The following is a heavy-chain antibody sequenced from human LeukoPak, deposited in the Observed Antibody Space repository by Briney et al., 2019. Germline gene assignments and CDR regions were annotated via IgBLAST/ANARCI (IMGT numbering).Heavy chain of an antibody. J-gene: IGHJ4*02. CDR1: GFTFSSYA. CDR3: AKDPNFRFSEWLSG. V-gene: IGHV3-23*01. D-gene: IGHD3-3*01. Sequence: PGGSLRLSCAASGFTFSSYAMSWVRQAPGKGLEWVSAISGSGGSTYYADSVKGRFTISRDNSKNTLYLQMNSLRAEDTAVYYCAKDPNFRFSEWLSGWGQGTLVTVSS. CDR2: ISGSGGST.